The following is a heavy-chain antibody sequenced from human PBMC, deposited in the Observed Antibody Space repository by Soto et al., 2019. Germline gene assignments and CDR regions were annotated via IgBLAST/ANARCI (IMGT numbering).Heavy chain of an antibody. V-gene: IGHV1-69*06. CDR2: IIPIFGTA. J-gene: IGHJ4*02. Sequence: SVKVSCKASGGTFSSYAVSWVRQAPGQGLEWMGGIIPIFGTANYAQKFQGRVTITADKSTSTAYMELSSLRSEDTAVYYCARAAYYYDSSGYYYAHWGQGTLVTVSS. CDR1: GGTFSSYA. D-gene: IGHD3-22*01. CDR3: ARAAYYYDSSGYYYAH.